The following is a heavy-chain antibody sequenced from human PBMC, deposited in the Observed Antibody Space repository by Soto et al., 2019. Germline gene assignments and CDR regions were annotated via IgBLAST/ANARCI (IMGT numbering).Heavy chain of an antibody. J-gene: IGHJ4*02. CDR3: ARDRGRRGSYYTDYFDY. V-gene: IGHV3-30-3*01. CDR2: ISYDGSNK. D-gene: IGHD1-26*01. CDR1: GFTFSSYA. Sequence: QVQLVESGGGVVQPGRSLRLSCAASGFTFSSYAMHWVRQAPGKGLEWVAVISYDGSNKYYADSVKGRFTISRDNSKNTLYLQMNSLSAEDTAVYYCARDRGRRGSYYTDYFDYWGQGTLVTVSS.